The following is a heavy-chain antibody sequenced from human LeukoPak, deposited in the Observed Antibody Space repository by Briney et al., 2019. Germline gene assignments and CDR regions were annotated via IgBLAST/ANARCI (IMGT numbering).Heavy chain of an antibody. J-gene: IGHJ4*02. D-gene: IGHD2-15*01. CDR3: VRDFRCSGGSCPLFDS. CDR1: GFTVSSKY. Sequence: GGSLRLSCAASGFTVSSKYMSWVRQAPGKGLEWVSSVYSDSRTYYADSVKGRFTISRDNSENTLHLQMRSLRAEDTAIYYCVRDFRCSGGSCPLFDSWGQGTLVTVSS. CDR2: VYSDSRT. V-gene: IGHV3-53*01.